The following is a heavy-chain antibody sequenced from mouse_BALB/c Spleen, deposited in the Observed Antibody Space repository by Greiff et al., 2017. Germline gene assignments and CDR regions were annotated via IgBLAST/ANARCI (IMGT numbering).Heavy chain of an antibody. V-gene: IGHV5-17*02. CDR2: ISSGSSTI. D-gene: IGHD2-4*01. CDR3: AREPSHDYDEAWIDY. J-gene: IGHJ3*01. CDR1: GFTFSSFG. Sequence: EVKLVESGGGLVQPGGSRTLSCAASGFTFSSFGMHWVRQAPEKELEWVAYISSGSSTIYYADTVKGRFTISRANPKNTQFLQMTSLMSEDTAMYYCAREPSHDYDEAWIDYWGQGTLVTVSA.